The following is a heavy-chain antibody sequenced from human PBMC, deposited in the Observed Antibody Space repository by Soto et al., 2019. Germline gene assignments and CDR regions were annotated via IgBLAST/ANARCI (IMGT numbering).Heavy chain of an antibody. D-gene: IGHD3-10*01. CDR2: INAGNGNT. CDR3: ASVERGSGSHRFY. CDR1: GYTFTSYA. Sequence: ASVKVSCKASGYTFTSYAMHWVRQAPGQRLEWMGWINAGNGNTKYSQKFQGRVTITRNTSASTAYMELSSLRSEDTAVYYCASVERGSGSHRFYWGQGTLVTVSS. J-gene: IGHJ4*02. V-gene: IGHV1-3*01.